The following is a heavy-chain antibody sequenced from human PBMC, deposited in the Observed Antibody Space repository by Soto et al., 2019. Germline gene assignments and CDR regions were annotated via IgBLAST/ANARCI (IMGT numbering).Heavy chain of an antibody. D-gene: IGHD6-13*01. CDR1: AYTFSNYD. CDR3: AGIKLYSTRNGMDV. Sequence: SVKVSCKASAYTFSNYDFNWVRQAPGQGLEWMGWMNPHSGNTGYAQKFQGRVTMTRNSSISTAYMELSSLRSEDTVVYYCAGIKLYSTRNGMDVWGQGTTVTVYS. V-gene: IGHV1-8*01. J-gene: IGHJ6*02. CDR2: MNPHSGNT.